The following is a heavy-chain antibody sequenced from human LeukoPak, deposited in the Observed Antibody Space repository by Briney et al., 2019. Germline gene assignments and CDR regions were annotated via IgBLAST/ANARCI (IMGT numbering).Heavy chain of an antibody. Sequence: GGSLRLSCAASGFTFSSYAMNWVRQAPGKGLEWVSRINSDGSSTSYADSVKGRFTISRDNAKNTLYLQMNSLRAEDTAVYYCARSTVRGVIITPRYWGQGTLVTVSS. J-gene: IGHJ4*02. CDR1: GFTFSSYA. CDR2: INSDGSST. CDR3: ARSTVRGVIITPRY. V-gene: IGHV3-74*01. D-gene: IGHD3-10*01.